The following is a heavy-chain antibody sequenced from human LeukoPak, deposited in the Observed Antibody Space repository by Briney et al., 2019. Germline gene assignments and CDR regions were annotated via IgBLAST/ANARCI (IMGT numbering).Heavy chain of an antibody. CDR2: IDPNSGGT. CDR3: ARETRGSNVVVVAATAHFQH. V-gene: IGHV1-2*02. Sequence: EASVKVSCKASGYTLTDYYIHWVRQAPGQRLEWMGWIDPNSGGTNYAQKFQGRLTMTRDTSISTAHMELSSLRSEDTAVYYCARETRGSNVVVVAATAHFQHWGQGTLVTVSS. CDR1: GYTLTDYY. D-gene: IGHD2-15*01. J-gene: IGHJ1*01.